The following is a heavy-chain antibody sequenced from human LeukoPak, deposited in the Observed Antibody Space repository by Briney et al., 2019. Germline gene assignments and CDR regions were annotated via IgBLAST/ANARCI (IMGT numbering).Heavy chain of an antibody. CDR2: ISAYNGNT. V-gene: IGHV1-18*01. CDR3: ARKGVAVADRYAFDI. Sequence: ASVKVSCKASGYTFTSYGISWVRQAPGQGLEWMGWISAYNGNTNYAQKFQGRVTITADKSTSTAYMELSSLRSEDTAVYYCARKGVAVADRYAFDIWGQGTMVTVSS. J-gene: IGHJ3*02. CDR1: GYTFTSYG. D-gene: IGHD6-19*01.